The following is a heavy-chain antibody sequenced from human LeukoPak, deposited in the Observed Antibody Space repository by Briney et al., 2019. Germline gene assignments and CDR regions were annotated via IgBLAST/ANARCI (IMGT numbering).Heavy chain of an antibody. D-gene: IGHD3-16*01. CDR2: IYSGGST. V-gene: IGHV3-53*05. J-gene: IGHJ4*02. CDR1: GFTFSNNY. CDR3: ARELVGRTGTLEFDY. Sequence: PGGSLRLSCVASGFTFSNNYMSWVRQAPGKGLEWVALIYSGGSTYYADSVKGRFTISRDNSKNTLYLQMNSLRAEDTAVYYCARELVGRTGTLEFDYWGQGTLVTVSS.